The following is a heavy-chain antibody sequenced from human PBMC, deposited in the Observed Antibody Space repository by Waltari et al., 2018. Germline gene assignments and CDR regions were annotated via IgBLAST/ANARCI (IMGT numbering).Heavy chain of an antibody. CDR3: ARGVAVAGMSVDY. D-gene: IGHD6-19*01. J-gene: IGHJ4*02. Sequence: QVQLQESGPGLVKPSETLSLTCTVSGGSISSYYWSWIRQPPGKGLEWIGYIYYSGSTNYNPSLKSRVTISVDTSKNQFSLKLSSVTAADTAVYYCARGVAVAGMSVDYWGQGTLVTVSS. CDR1: GGSISSYY. CDR2: IYYSGST. V-gene: IGHV4-59*01.